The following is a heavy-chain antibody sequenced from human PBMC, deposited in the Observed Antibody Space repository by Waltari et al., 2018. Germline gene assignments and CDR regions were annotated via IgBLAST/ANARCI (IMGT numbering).Heavy chain of an antibody. D-gene: IGHD4-17*01. CDR2: SSPSGGRT. Sequence: QVQLVQSGAEVKKPGASVKVSCKASGYSFTSYYMHWVRQAPGQGLEWMGISSPSGGRTTYSQKFQGRVTMTRDTATSRVYMELSSLRSDDTAVYYCTRGYDYGSDYWGQGTLVTVSS. J-gene: IGHJ4*02. CDR1: GYSFTSYY. V-gene: IGHV1-46*03. CDR3: TRGYDYGSDY.